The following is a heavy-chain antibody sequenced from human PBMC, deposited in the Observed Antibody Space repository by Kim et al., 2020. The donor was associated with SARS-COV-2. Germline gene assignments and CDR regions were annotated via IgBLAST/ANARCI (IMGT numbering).Heavy chain of an antibody. CDR2: ISYDGSNK. V-gene: IGHV3-30*04. CDR1: GFTFSSYA. CDR3: ARRRGYSYGCLVY. D-gene: IGHD5-18*01. Sequence: GGSLRLSCAASGFTFSSYAMHWVRQAPGKGLEWVAVISYDGSNKYYADSVKGRFTISRDNSKNTLYLQMNSLRAEDTAVYYCARRRGYSYGCLVYWGQGTLVTVSS. J-gene: IGHJ4*02.